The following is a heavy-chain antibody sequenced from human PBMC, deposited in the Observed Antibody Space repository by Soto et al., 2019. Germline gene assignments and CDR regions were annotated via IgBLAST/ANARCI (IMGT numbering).Heavy chain of an antibody. CDR2: IWYDGSNK. Sequence: QVQLVESGGGVVQPGRSLRLSCAASGFTFSSYGMHWVRQAPGKGLEWVAVIWYDGSNKYYADSVKGRFTISRDNSKNTLYLQMNSLRAEDTAVYYCARYLSPEYYYGMDVWGQGTTVTVSS. D-gene: IGHD3-9*01. CDR3: ARYLSPEYYYGMDV. J-gene: IGHJ6*02. V-gene: IGHV3-33*01. CDR1: GFTFSSYG.